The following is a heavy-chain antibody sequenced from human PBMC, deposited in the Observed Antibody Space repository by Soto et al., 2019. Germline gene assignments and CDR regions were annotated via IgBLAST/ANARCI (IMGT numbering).Heavy chain of an antibody. CDR2: IYPGGSDT. J-gene: IGHJ4*02. CDR1: GYSFTSYW. Sequence: GESLKISCKGSGYSFTSYWIGWVRQMPGKGLEWMGIIYPGGSDTRYSPSFQGQVTISADKSISTAYLQWSSLKASDTAMYYCARPADSSGSCFDYWGQGTLVTVSS. D-gene: IGHD3-22*01. CDR3: ARPADSSGSCFDY. V-gene: IGHV5-51*01.